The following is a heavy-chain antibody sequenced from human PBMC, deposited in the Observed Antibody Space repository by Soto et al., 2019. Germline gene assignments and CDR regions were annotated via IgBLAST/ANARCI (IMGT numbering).Heavy chain of an antibody. D-gene: IGHD2-15*01. V-gene: IGHV1-69*01. CDR2: IIPIYGTT. Sequence: QVQLVQSGAEVKKPGSSVKVSCKASGGTFSSYAISWVRRAPGQGLEWMGGIIPIYGTTNYAQKFQDRVTITADESTSTAYMELSSLTSEDTAVYYCARDLGGCSAVSCRHNWFDPWGQGTLVTVSS. CDR1: GGTFSSYA. CDR3: ARDLGGCSAVSCRHNWFDP. J-gene: IGHJ5*02.